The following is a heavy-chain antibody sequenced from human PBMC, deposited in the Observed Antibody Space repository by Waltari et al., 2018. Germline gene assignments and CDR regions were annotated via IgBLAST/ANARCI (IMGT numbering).Heavy chain of an antibody. CDR2: INTNSWDR. V-gene: IGHV1-2*02. Sequence: QVQLVQSGAEVRKPGASVKVSCKGSGYTFTGHYILWVRQAPGQGLEWTGGINTNSWDRKYGQKLQDRVTMTRDTSISTAFMGLNSLRSDDTAMYYCAGDSYSAGRGRFDPWGQGTLVTVSS. J-gene: IGHJ5*02. CDR1: GYTFTGHY. CDR3: AGDSYSAGRGRFDP. D-gene: IGHD2-21*01.